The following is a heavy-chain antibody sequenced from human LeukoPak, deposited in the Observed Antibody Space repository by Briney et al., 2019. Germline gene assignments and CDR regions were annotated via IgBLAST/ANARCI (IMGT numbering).Heavy chain of an antibody. V-gene: IGHV3-7*01. CDR1: GFTFSSYW. J-gene: IGHJ4*02. D-gene: IGHD5-18*01. Sequence: WGSLRLSCAASGFTFSSYWMSWVRQAPGGGRVRLTNIKQDRSEKYYMESVKGRFTISRDNAKNSLYLQMNSLGADDTAVYYCAGETDTAMVPPFDYWGKGTLVTVSS. CDR2: IKQDRSEK. CDR3: AGETDTAMVPPFDY.